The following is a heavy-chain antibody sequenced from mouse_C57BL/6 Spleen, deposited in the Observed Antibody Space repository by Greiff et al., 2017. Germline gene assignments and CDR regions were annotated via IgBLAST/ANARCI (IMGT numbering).Heavy chain of an antibody. J-gene: IGHJ3*01. V-gene: IGHV5-6*02. Sequence: EVMLVESGGDLVKPGGSLKLSCAASGFTFSSYGMSWVRQTPDKRLEWVATISSGGSYTYYPDSVKGRFTISRDNAKNTLYLQMSSLKSEDTAMYYCARQGYSNYEGFAYWGQGTLVTVSA. CDR3: ARQGYSNYEGFAY. CDR1: GFTFSSYG. CDR2: ISSGGSYT. D-gene: IGHD2-5*01.